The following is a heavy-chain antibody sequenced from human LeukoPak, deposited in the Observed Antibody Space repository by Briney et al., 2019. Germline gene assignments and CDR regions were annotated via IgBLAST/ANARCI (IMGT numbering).Heavy chain of an antibody. CDR3: ARADTTSDWTYFDY. D-gene: IGHD6-19*01. CDR2: ISTSGGST. Sequence: GGSLRLSCAASGFTFSSYSMSWVRQAPGKGLERVSAISTSGGSTYYADSVKGRFTMSRDNSKNTMYLQMNSLGAEDTAVYYCARADTTSDWTYFDYWGQGTLVAVSS. V-gene: IGHV3-23*01. CDR1: GFTFSSYS. J-gene: IGHJ4*02.